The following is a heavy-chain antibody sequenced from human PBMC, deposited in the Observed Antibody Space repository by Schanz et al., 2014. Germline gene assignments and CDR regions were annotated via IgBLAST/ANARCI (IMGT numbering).Heavy chain of an antibody. D-gene: IGHD1-26*01. Sequence: QVQLVQSGAEVKKPGASVKVSCKASGYTFTSYGISWVRQAPGQGLEWMGWISPYNGNTNYAQKLQGRATMTADTSTSTSYMELTSLRFDDTAVYYCARDFSAFVGNYFDYWGQGTLVTVSS. CDR1: GYTFTSYG. J-gene: IGHJ4*02. CDR3: ARDFSAFVGNYFDY. CDR2: ISPYNGNT. V-gene: IGHV1-18*01.